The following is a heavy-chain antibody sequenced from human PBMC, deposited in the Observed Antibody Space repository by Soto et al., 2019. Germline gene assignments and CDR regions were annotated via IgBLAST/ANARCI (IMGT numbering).Heavy chain of an antibody. D-gene: IGHD3-16*02. CDR3: ASGAIMITFGGVIVTAFDY. V-gene: IGHV3-21*01. Sequence: GGSLRLSCAASGFTFSSYSMNWVRQAPGKGLEWVSSISSSSSYIYYADSVKGRFTISRDNAKNSLYLQMNSLRAEDTAVYYCASGAIMITFGGVIVTAFDYWGQGTLVTVSS. CDR1: GFTFSSYS. J-gene: IGHJ4*02. CDR2: ISSSSSYI.